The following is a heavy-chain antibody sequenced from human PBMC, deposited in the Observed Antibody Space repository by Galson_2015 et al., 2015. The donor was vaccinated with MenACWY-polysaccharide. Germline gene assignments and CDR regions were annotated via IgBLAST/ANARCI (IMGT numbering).Heavy chain of an antibody. V-gene: IGHV3-30*18. J-gene: IGHJ4*02. D-gene: IGHD1-26*01. CDR2: ILSDGSKK. CDR1: GFTFSSYG. Sequence: SLRLSCAASGFTFSSYGMHWVRQAPGKGLEWVAVILSDGSKKYYAESVKGRFTISRDNSKNTLSLQMNSLSAEDTAIYYCAKDLPLWGAPDFDYWGQGTLVTVSS. CDR3: AKDLPLWGAPDFDY.